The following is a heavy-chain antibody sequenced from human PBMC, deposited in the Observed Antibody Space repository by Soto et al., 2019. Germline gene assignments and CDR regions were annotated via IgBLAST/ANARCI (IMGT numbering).Heavy chain of an antibody. Sequence: EVQLLESGGGLVQPGGSLRLSCAASGFTFSSYAMSWVRQAPGKGLEWVSAISGSGGSTYYADSVKGRFTISRDNSKNTLYLQMNSLRAEDTAVYYCAKDPGSYYTRNYYFDYWGQGTLVTVSS. J-gene: IGHJ4*02. CDR3: AKDPGSYYTRNYYFDY. V-gene: IGHV3-23*01. CDR2: ISGSGGST. D-gene: IGHD1-26*01. CDR1: GFTFSSYA.